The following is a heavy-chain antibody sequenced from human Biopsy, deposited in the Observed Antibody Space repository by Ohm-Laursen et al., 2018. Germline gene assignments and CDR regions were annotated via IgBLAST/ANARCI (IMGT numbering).Heavy chain of an antibody. CDR2: ISYDGSNK. CDR1: GFTFTSYG. Sequence: SLRLSCAASGFTFTSYGMHWVRQAPGKGLEWVAVISYDGSNKYYADSVKGRFTISRDNSRNTLYLQMNSLRAEDTAVYYCAKDMGSGYGGNSGDAFDIWGQGTMVTVSS. D-gene: IGHD4-23*01. V-gene: IGHV3-30*18. J-gene: IGHJ3*02. CDR3: AKDMGSGYGGNSGDAFDI.